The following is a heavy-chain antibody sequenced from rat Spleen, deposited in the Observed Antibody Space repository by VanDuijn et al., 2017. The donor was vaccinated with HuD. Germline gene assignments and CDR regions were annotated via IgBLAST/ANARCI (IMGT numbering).Heavy chain of an antibody. D-gene: IGHD4-6*01. V-gene: IGHV5-22*01. CDR3: ARHGPALAY. J-gene: IGHJ3*01. CDR1: GFTFSDYY. CDR2: ISYEGSST. Sequence: EVQMVESGGGVVQPGRSLKLSCAASGFTFSDYYMAWVRQAPKKGLEWVASISYEGSSTYYGDPVKGRFTFSRDDAKRTLFLQRDSLRSEDTATYYCARHGPALAYWGQGTLVTVSS.